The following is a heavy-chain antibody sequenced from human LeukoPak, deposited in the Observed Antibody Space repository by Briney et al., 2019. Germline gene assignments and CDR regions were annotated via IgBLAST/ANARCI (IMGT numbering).Heavy chain of an antibody. V-gene: IGHV3-23*01. Sequence: GGSLRLSCAASGFTFNTYAMSWVRQAPGKGLEWVSAISGSGGSTYYADSVKGRFTISRDNSKNTLYLQMNSLRAEDTAVYYCAKDPRGGYCSGGSCYSHYYYSMDVWGKGTTVTVSS. D-gene: IGHD2-15*01. CDR3: AKDPRGGYCSGGSCYSHYYYSMDV. J-gene: IGHJ6*03. CDR1: GFTFNTYA. CDR2: ISGSGGST.